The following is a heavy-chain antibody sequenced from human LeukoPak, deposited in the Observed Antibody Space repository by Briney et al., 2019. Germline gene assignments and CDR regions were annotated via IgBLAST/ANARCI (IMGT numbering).Heavy chain of an antibody. V-gene: IGHV4-59*01. Sequence: SETLSLTCTVSGVSISSYYWSWIRQPPGKGLEWIGYIYYSGSTNYNPSLKSRVTISVDTSKNQFSLKLSSVTAADTAVYYCAGGEDYGFDYWGQGTLVTVSS. J-gene: IGHJ4*02. CDR3: AGGEDYGFDY. CDR2: IYYSGST. CDR1: GVSISSYY. D-gene: IGHD4-17*01.